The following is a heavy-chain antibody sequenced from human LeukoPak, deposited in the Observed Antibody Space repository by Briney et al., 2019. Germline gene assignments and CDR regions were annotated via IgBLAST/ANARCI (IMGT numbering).Heavy chain of an antibody. CDR1: GGSFSGYY. Sequence: SETLSLTCAVYGGSFSGYYWSWIRQPPGKGLEWIGEINHSGSTNYNPSLKSRVTLSVDTSKNQFSLKLSSVTAADTAVDYCATSPYCSSTSCQPFDYWGQGTLVTVSS. J-gene: IGHJ4*02. D-gene: IGHD2-2*01. V-gene: IGHV4-34*01. CDR2: INHSGST. CDR3: ATSPYCSSTSCQPFDY.